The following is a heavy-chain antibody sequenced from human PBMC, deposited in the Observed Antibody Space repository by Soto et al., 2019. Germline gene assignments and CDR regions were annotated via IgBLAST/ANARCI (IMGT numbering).Heavy chain of an antibody. CDR2: ISYDGSNK. CDR3: ASLSVGYCSSTSCYDSFYYYYYGMDV. Sequence: GGSLRLSCAASGFTFSSYAMHWVRQAPGKGLEWVAVISYDGSNKYYADSVKGRFTISRDNSKNTLYLQMNSLRAEDTAVYYCASLSVGYCSSTSCYDSFYYYYYGMDVWGQGTTVTVSS. V-gene: IGHV3-30-3*01. D-gene: IGHD2-2*01. J-gene: IGHJ6*02. CDR1: GFTFSSYA.